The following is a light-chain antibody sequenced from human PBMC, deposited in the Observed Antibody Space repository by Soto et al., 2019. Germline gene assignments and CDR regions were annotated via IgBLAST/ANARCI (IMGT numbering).Light chain of an antibody. CDR3: HQRRNWVS. CDR2: DTS. Sequence: IPLTQSPAILSLSPEERATLSCTASQSVDTYIAWYQQRPGQPPRLLIHDTSHRASGVPARFRDRGSGTDLTLTITRLEPEDFGVYFWHQRRNWVSFGLGTRLE. V-gene: IGKV3-11*01. J-gene: IGKJ5*01. CDR1: QSVDTY.